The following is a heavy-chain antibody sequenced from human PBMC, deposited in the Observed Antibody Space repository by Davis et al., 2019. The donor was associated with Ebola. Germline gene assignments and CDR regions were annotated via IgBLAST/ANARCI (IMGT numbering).Heavy chain of an antibody. D-gene: IGHD4-17*01. CDR1: GYTFTSYG. J-gene: IGHJ6*02. Sequence: AASVKVSCKASGYTFTSYGISWGRQAPGQGLEWMGWINAGNGNTKYSQKFQGRVTITRDTSTSTAYMELSSLRSEDTAVYYCARVRGGITVTTMGMDVWGQGTTVTVSS. V-gene: IGHV1-18*01. CDR3: ARVRGGITVTTMGMDV. CDR2: INAGNGNT.